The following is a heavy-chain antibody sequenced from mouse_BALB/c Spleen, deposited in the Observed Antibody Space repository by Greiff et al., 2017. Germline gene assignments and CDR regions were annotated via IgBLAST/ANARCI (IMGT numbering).Heavy chain of an antibody. D-gene: IGHD1-1*01. V-gene: IGHV3-8*02. J-gene: IGHJ1*01. CDR2: ISYSGST. Sequence: VQLQQSGPSLVKPSQTLSLTCSVTGDSITSGYWNWIRKFPGNKLEYMGYISYSGSTYYNPSLKSRISITRDTSKNQYYLQLNSVTTEDTATYYCARYGRSLWYFDVWGAGTTVTVSS. CDR1: GDSITSGY. CDR3: ARYGRSLWYFDV.